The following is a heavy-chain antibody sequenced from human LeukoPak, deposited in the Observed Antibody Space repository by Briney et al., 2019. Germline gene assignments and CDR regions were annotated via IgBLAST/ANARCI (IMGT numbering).Heavy chain of an antibody. V-gene: IGHV4-34*01. J-gene: IGHJ4*02. CDR3: ARGRRRNNSGWSNFDY. Sequence: SETLSLTCGVYGGSFSGHYWSWIRQPPGKGLVWIGEINQSASTIYNPSLKSRVTISVDTSKIQFSLKLTSVTAADTAVYYCARGRRRNNSGWSNFDYWGQGILVTVSS. CDR1: GGSFSGHY. D-gene: IGHD6-19*01. CDR2: INQSAST.